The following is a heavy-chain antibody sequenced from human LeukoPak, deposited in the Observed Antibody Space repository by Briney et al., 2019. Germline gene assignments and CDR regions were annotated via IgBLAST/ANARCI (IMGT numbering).Heavy chain of an antibody. CDR2: IIPIFGTA. CDR1: GYTFTSYG. Sequence: ASVKVSCKASGYTFTSYGISWVRQAPGQGLEWMGGIIPIFGTANYAQKFQGRVTITADESTSTAYMELSSLRSEDTAVYYCARDLPDYYGSGSRANWFDPWGQGTLVTVSS. D-gene: IGHD3-10*01. J-gene: IGHJ5*02. CDR3: ARDLPDYYGSGSRANWFDP. V-gene: IGHV1-69*13.